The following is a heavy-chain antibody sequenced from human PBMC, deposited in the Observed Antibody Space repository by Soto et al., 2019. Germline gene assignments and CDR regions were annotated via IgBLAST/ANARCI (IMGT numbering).Heavy chain of an antibody. CDR1: GFTFSDYY. D-gene: IGHD5-12*01. J-gene: IGHJ4*02. CDR3: ARDPLETVATPFDY. V-gene: IGHV3-11*01. CDR2: ISSRGSTI. Sequence: QVQLVESGGGLVKPGGSLRLSCAASGFTFSDYYMSWIRQAPGKGLEWISYISSRGSTIYYADSVKGRFTISRDNAKNSLYLQMNSLRAEVTDVYYCARDPLETVATPFDYWGQGTLVTVSS.